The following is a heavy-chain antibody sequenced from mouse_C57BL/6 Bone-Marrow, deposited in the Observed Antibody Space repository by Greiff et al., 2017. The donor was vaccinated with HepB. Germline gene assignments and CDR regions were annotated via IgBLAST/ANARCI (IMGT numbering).Heavy chain of an antibody. V-gene: IGHV14-4*01. J-gene: IGHJ2*01. CDR3: TTGSMVDY. D-gene: IGHD1-1*02. Sequence: EVHLVESGAELVRPGASVKLSCTASGFNIKDDYMHWVKQRPEQGLEWIGWIDPENGDTEYASKFQGKATITADTSSNTAYLQLSSLTSEDTAVYYCTTGSMVDYWGQGTTLTVSS. CDR2: IDPENGDT. CDR1: GFNIKDDY.